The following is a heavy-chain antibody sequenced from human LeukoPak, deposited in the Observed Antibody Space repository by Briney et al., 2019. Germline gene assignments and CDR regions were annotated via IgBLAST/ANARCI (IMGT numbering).Heavy chain of an antibody. CDR2: ISGYNGNT. D-gene: IGHD6-13*01. Sequence: ASVKVSCKASGYTFTSYGITWVRQAPGQGLEWMGWISGYNGNTNYAQKLQGRVTMTTDTSTSTAYMELRSLRSDDTALYYCARAPGIAAAGTQPPFDYWGQGTLVTVSS. J-gene: IGHJ4*02. CDR1: GYTFTSYG. V-gene: IGHV1-18*01. CDR3: ARAPGIAAAGTQPPFDY.